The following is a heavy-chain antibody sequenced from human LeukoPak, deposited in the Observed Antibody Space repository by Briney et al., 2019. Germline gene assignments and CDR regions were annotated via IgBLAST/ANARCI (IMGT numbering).Heavy chain of an antibody. D-gene: IGHD5-12*01. CDR2: IYYRGST. Sequence: PSETLSLTCTVSGGSIGSDSWNWIRRAPGKRLEWIVNIYYRGSTNYNPSLKSQVTISVDTSKNQFSLRLTSVTAADTAVYHCVRGANFWGQGTLVTVSS. CDR1: GGSIGSDS. V-gene: IGHV4-59*01. CDR3: VRGANF. J-gene: IGHJ4*02.